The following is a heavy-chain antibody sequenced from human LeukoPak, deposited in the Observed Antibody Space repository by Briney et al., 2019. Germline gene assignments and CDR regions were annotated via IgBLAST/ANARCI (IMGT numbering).Heavy chain of an antibody. J-gene: IGHJ3*02. V-gene: IGHV4-59*01. CDR3: ARDTTTLNDAFDI. D-gene: IGHD1-26*01. CDR1: GGSISSYY. Sequence: SETLSLTCTVSGGSISSYYWSWIRQPPGKGLEWIGYIYYSGSTNYNPSLKSRVTISVDTSKNQFSLKLSSVTAADTAVYYCARDTTTLNDAFDIWGQGTMVTVSS. CDR2: IYYSGST.